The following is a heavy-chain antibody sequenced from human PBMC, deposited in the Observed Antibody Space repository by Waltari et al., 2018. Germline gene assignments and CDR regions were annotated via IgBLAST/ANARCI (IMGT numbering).Heavy chain of an antibody. D-gene: IGHD3-22*01. J-gene: IGHJ4*02. Sequence: QVQLQESGPGLVKPSEPLSLTCTLSGGAISISYWRWIPQPPGTVLEWIGSLYYSGRTKYNPSLKSRVTISVDTSKNQFSLKLSSVTAADTAVYYCARHRGYIDFDYWGQGTLVTVSS. CDR2: LYYSGRT. V-gene: IGHV4-59*08. CDR3: ARHRGYIDFDY. CDR1: GGAISISY.